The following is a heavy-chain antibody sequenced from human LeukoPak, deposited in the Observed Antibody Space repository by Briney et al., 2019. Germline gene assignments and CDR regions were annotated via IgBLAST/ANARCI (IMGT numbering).Heavy chain of an antibody. D-gene: IGHD3-10*01. CDR3: ARAAGSD. CDR2: ISSSTTI. CDR1: RFTFINYG. V-gene: IGHV3-48*01. J-gene: IGHJ4*02. Sequence: GGSLRLSCAASRFTFINYGMNWVRQAPGKGLEWVSYISSSTTIYYADSVKGRFTISRDNAKNSLYLQMNSLRAEDTAVYYCARAAGSDWGQGTLVTVSS.